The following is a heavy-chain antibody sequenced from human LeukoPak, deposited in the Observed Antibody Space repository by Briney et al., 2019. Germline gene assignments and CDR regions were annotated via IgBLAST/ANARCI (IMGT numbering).Heavy chain of an antibody. J-gene: IGHJ6*03. CDR3: ARVIVGATTEIYYYYMDV. CDR2: INHSGSN. D-gene: IGHD1-26*01. CDR1: GGSFSGYY. V-gene: IGHV4-34*01. Sequence: SETLSLTCTVYGGSFSGYYWSWIRQPPGKGLEWIGDINHSGSNNFNPSLRSRVTISVDTSKNQFSLKLSSVTAADTAVYYCARVIVGATTEIYYYYMDVWGKGTTVTISS.